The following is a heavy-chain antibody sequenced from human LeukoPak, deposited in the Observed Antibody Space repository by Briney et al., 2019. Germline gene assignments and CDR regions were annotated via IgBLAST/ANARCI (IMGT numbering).Heavy chain of an antibody. Sequence: SETLSLTCTVSGDSVSSRSYYWSWIRQPPGKGLEWIGHIYYSGSTNYNPSLTSRVIISIDTSKNQFSLSLTSVTAADTAVYYCARVMVRGVELDYWGQGTLVTVSS. J-gene: IGHJ4*02. CDR3: ARVMVRGVELDY. V-gene: IGHV4-61*01. D-gene: IGHD3-10*01. CDR2: IYYSGST. CDR1: GDSVSSRSYY.